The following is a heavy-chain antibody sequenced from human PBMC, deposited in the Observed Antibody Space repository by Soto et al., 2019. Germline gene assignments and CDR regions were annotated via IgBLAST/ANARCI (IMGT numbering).Heavy chain of an antibody. J-gene: IGHJ6*02. V-gene: IGHV4-61*01. D-gene: IGHD1-1*01. CDR3: ARHSYNWNDYFYYGMDV. CDR2: IYYTGST. CDR1: GDSVSNEIYY. Sequence: SETLSLTCTVSGDSVSNEIYYWNWIRQPPGKGLEWIGYIYYTGSTNYNPSLKSRVIMSVSTSKNQFSLKLTSVTAADTAVYYCARHSYNWNDYFYYGMDVWGQGTTVTVSS.